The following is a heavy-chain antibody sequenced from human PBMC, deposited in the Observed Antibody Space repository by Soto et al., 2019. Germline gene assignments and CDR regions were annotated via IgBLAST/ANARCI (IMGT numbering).Heavy chain of an antibody. D-gene: IGHD6-6*01. CDR1: GYSFTSYW. Sequence: GESLKISCKGSGYSFTSYWISRVRQMPGKGLEWMGRIDPSDSYTNYSPSFQGHVTISADKSISTAYLQWSSLKASDTAMYYCAMPSIAARPSVDVWGQGTTVTVSS. V-gene: IGHV5-10-1*01. CDR2: IDPSDSYT. CDR3: AMPSIAARPSVDV. J-gene: IGHJ6*02.